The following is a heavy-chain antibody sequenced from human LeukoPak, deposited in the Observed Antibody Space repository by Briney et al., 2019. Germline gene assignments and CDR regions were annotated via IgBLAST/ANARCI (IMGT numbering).Heavy chain of an antibody. CDR1: GYTFTDYY. J-gene: IGHJ6*03. Sequence: ASVKVSCKASGYTFTDYYIHWVRQAPGQGLEWMGWINPNSGGTNYAQKFQGTVTMTRDTSISTAYMELSRLRSDDTAVYYCARAVATRIAARPGANYYYMDVWGKGTTVTVSS. CDR3: ARAVATRIAARPGANYYYMDV. D-gene: IGHD6-6*01. V-gene: IGHV1-2*02. CDR2: INPNSGGT.